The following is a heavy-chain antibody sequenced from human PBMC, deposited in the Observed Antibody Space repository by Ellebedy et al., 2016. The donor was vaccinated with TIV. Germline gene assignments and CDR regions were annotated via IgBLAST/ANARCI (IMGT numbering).Heavy chain of an antibody. D-gene: IGHD2-2*01. J-gene: IGHJ5*02. V-gene: IGHV3-7*01. CDR2: IKQGGSEK. CDR3: ARVKHEYQLLNNWFDP. CDR1: GFPFSSYW. Sequence: GGSLRLXCAASGFPFSSYWMSWVRKAPGKGLEWVANIKQGGSEKYYVDSVKGRFTISRDDAKKSLYLQMNSLRAEDTAVYYCARVKHEYQLLNNWFDPWGQGTLVTVSS.